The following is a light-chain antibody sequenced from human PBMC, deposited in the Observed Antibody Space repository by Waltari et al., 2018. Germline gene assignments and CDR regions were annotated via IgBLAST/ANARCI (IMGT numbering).Light chain of an antibody. V-gene: IGKV3-11*01. CDR3: QQRTNRPRMYT. CDR1: QSLSSS. J-gene: IGKJ2*01. Sequence: EIVLTQSPGTLSLSPGERATLSCRASQSLSSSLAWYQQRPGQAPRLLIYDVSTRASGIPSRFSGSGSGTDFTLTISSLEPEDFAVYYCQQRTNRPRMYTFGQGTKLEI. CDR2: DVS.